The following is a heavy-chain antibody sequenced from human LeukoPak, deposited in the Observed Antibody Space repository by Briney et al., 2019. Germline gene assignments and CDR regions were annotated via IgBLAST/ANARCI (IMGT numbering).Heavy chain of an antibody. D-gene: IGHD3-10*01. J-gene: IGHJ5*02. Sequence: SETLSLTCTVSGGSIRSYYWNWIRQPAGKGLEWIGRIYNSGSTNYNPSLKSRVTMSGDTSKKQFSLKLSSVTAADTAMYYCARDGRGSRSSWFDPWGQGTLVIVSS. CDR2: IYNSGST. CDR3: ARDGRGSRSSWFDP. CDR1: GGSIRSYY. V-gene: IGHV4-4*07.